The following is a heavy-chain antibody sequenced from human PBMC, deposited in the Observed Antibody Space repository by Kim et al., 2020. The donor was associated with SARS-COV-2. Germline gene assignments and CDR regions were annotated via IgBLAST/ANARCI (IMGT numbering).Heavy chain of an antibody. CDR2: IKGDGSDT. D-gene: IGHD6-13*01. CDR3: ARGTFQQGFDP. J-gene: IGHJ5*02. CDR1: GFTFNNYW. V-gene: IGHV3-74*01. Sequence: GGSLRLSCEASGFTFNNYWMNWVRQGPGKGLVWVSRIKGDGSDTHYADSGKGRFTISRDNAKNTLHLQLNSLGVEDTAIYFCARGTFQQGFDPWGQGTLVTVSS.